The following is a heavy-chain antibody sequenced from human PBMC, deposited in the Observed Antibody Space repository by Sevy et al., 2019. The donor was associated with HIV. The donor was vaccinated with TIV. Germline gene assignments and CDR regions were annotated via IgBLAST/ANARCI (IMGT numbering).Heavy chain of an antibody. J-gene: IGHJ6*02. CDR1: XXXFSSYG. V-gene: IGHV3-30*18. CDR2: ISYDGSNQ. Sequence: GGSLRLSCAASXXXFSSYGMQWVRXAPGKGLEWVAAISYDGSNQYYADSVKGRFTISRDNSKNTLYLQMNSLRPEDTAVYYCAKRKGLRYYYYGXDXWGQGTTVTVSS. D-gene: IGHD3-16*01. CDR3: AKRKGLRYYYYGXDX.